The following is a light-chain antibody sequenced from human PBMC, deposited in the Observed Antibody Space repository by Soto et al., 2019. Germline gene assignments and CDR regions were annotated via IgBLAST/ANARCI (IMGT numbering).Light chain of an antibody. CDR2: GAS. Sequence: EIVMTQSPATLSVSPGERATLSCRASQSVSSTLAWYQQKPGQAPRLLLYGASTRATGIPSRFSGCGSGTEFTLTIMSMQSVDFAVYYCQQYNNRPWTFGQGTKVEIK. J-gene: IGKJ1*01. CDR1: QSVSST. CDR3: QQYNNRPWT. V-gene: IGKV3-15*01.